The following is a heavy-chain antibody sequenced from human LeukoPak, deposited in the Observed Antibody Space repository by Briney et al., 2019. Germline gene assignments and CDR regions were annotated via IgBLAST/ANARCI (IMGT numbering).Heavy chain of an antibody. CDR3: ARDSPFYCNSTARLYGMDV. V-gene: IGHV4-59*01. CDR1: DGSINSYY. D-gene: IGHD2/OR15-2a*01. J-gene: IGHJ6*02. CDR2: IYHSGST. Sequence: PSETLSLTCTVSDGSINSYYWSWIRQPPGKGLEWIGYIYHSGSTNYNPSLKSRVSISVDTSKNQFSLKLSSVTAADTAVYYCARDSPFYCNSTARLYGMDVWGQGTTVTVSS.